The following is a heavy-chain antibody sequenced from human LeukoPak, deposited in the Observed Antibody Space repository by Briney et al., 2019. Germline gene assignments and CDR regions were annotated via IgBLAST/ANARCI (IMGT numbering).Heavy chain of an antibody. CDR3: AKTFFFDNSGYYLDS. CDR1: GFSFSSHA. V-gene: IGHV3-23*01. CDR2: ISGSGGTT. Sequence: GGSLRLSCATSGFSFSSHAMAWVRHAPGKGLEWVSVISGSGGTTFYTDSVKGRFTISRDNSKNTLNLQMRSLRADDTALYYCAKTFFFDNSGYYLDSWGQGTLVTVSS. D-gene: IGHD3-22*01. J-gene: IGHJ4*02.